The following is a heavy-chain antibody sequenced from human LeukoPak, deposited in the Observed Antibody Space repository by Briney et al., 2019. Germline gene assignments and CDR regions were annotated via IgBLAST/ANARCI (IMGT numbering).Heavy chain of an antibody. Sequence: SETPSLTCAVYGGSFSGYYWSWIRQPPGKGLEWIGEINHSGSTNYNPSLKSRVTISVDASKNQFSLKLSSVTAADTAVYYCARGPYGDHLDYWGQGTLVTVSS. CDR3: ARGPYGDHLDY. J-gene: IGHJ4*02. V-gene: IGHV4-34*01. CDR2: INHSGST. CDR1: GGSFSGYY. D-gene: IGHD4-17*01.